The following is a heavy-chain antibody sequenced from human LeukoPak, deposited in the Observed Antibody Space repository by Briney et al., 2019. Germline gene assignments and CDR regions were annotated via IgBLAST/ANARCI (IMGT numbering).Heavy chain of an antibody. V-gene: IGHV1-2*02. CDR1: GYTFTGYY. CDR2: INPNSGGT. Sequence: GASVKVSCKASGYTFTGYYMQWVRQAPGQGLEWMGWINPNSGGTNYAQKFQGRVTMTRDTSISTAYMELSRLRSDDTAVYYCARDEGWYCSGGSCYWFDPWGQGTLVTVSS. J-gene: IGHJ5*02. D-gene: IGHD2-15*01. CDR3: ARDEGWYCSGGSCYWFDP.